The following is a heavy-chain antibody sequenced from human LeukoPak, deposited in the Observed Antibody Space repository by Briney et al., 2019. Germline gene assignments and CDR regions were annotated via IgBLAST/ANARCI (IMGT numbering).Heavy chain of an antibody. V-gene: IGHV3-7*01. CDR3: ARGFPRYSYGWPEDY. CDR1: GFTFSSYW. D-gene: IGHD5-18*01. CDR2: IKQDGSEK. J-gene: IGHJ4*02. Sequence: GGSLRLSCAASGFTFSSYWMSWVRQAPGKGLEWVANIKQDGSEKYYVDSVKGRFTISRDNAKNSLYLQMNSLRAEDTAVYYCARGFPRYSYGWPEDYRGQGTLVTVSS.